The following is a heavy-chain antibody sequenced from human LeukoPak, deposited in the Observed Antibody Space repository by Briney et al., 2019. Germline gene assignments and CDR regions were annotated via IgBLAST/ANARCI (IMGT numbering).Heavy chain of an antibody. J-gene: IGHJ3*02. Sequence: SETLSLTCTVSGGSLSNYYWNWIRQPPGKGLEWIAYIYYSGSTNYNPSLKSRVTISLDTSKNQFSLKLSSVTTADTAVYYCARAGPGYSYGNDAFDIWGQGTMVTVSS. CDR3: ARAGPGYSYGNDAFDI. CDR1: GGSLSNYY. V-gene: IGHV4-59*01. CDR2: IYYSGST. D-gene: IGHD5-18*01.